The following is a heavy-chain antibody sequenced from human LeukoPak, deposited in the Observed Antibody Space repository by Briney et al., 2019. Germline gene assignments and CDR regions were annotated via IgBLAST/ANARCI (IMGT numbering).Heavy chain of an antibody. V-gene: IGHV4-4*07. J-gene: IGHJ4*02. CDR1: SGSINSYY. Sequence: PSETLSLTCTVSSGSINSYYWGWVRQPAGRGLEWIGRIYTTGKTDYNPSLKSRLTMLVDTSKRQFSLNLTSVTAADTAIYFCARHGYTASHYFLDFWSQGTLVTVSS. CDR2: IYTTGKT. D-gene: IGHD3-16*01. CDR3: ARHGYTASHYFLDF.